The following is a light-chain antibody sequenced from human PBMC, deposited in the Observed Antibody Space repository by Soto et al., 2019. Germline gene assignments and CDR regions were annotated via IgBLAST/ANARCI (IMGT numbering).Light chain of an antibody. V-gene: IGKV1-5*01. CDR1: QSIGNW. CDR2: DAS. CDR3: HQQHWHP. J-gene: IGKJ1*01. Sequence: GDNDTITCRASQSIGNWLAWYQQKPGRAPNLLIYDASSLESGVPSRFSASGTRQTSSVCGLGLHADPFSRSLCHQQHWHPFGQGTKVDIK.